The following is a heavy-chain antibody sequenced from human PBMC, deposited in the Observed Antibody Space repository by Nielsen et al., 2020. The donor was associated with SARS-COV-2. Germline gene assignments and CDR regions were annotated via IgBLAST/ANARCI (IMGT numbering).Heavy chain of an antibody. Sequence: GGSLRLSCAASGFTFSSYGMHWVRQAPGKGLEWVAVIWYDGSNKYYADSVKGRFTISRDNSKNTLYLQMNSLRAEDTAVYYCAREGTYYDFWSGYYATYYYYYMDVWGKGTTVTVSS. J-gene: IGHJ6*03. D-gene: IGHD3-3*01. CDR2: IWYDGSNK. CDR1: GFTFSSYG. V-gene: IGHV3-33*01. CDR3: AREGTYYDFWSGYYATYYYYYMDV.